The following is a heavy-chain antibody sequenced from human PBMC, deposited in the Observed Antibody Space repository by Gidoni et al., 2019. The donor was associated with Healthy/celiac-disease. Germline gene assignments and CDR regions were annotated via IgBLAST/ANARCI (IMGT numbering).Heavy chain of an antibody. CDR1: GGSISSSSYY. D-gene: IGHD6-6*01. CDR2: IYYSGST. CDR3: ARRSRYSSSPYFDY. Sequence: QLQLQESGPGLVKPSETLSLTCTVSGGSISSSSYYWGWIRQPPGKGLEWIGSIYYSGSTYYNPSLKSRVTISVDTSKNQFSLKLSSVTAADTAVYYCARRSRYSSSPYFDYWGQGTLVTVSS. J-gene: IGHJ4*02. V-gene: IGHV4-39*01.